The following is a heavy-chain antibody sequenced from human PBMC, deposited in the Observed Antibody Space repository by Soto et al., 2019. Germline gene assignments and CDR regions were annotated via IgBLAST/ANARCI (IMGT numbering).Heavy chain of an antibody. Sequence: PGGSLRLSCAASGFTFSSYAMSWVRQAPGKGLEWVSAISGSGGSTYYADSVKGRFTISRDNSKNTLYLQMGSLRAEDTAVYYCARSPLQYYYDSSGYYYEDYYYGMDVWGQGTTVTVSS. J-gene: IGHJ6*02. CDR3: ARSPLQYYYDSSGYYYEDYYYGMDV. V-gene: IGHV3-23*01. D-gene: IGHD3-22*01. CDR1: GFTFSSYA. CDR2: ISGSGGST.